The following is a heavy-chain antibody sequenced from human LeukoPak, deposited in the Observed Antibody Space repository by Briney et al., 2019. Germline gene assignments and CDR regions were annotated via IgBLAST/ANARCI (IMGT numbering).Heavy chain of an antibody. J-gene: IGHJ4*02. CDR1: GFTFSDYY. Sequence: GGSLRLSCAASGFTFSDYYMSWIRQAPGKGLEWVSYISSSGSTIYYADSVKGRFTISRDNAKNSLYLQMNSLRAEDTAVYYCARETLYYYGSGSYYNPFDYWGQGTLVTVSS. V-gene: IGHV3-11*01. D-gene: IGHD3-10*01. CDR2: ISSSGSTI. CDR3: ARETLYYYGSGSYYNPFDY.